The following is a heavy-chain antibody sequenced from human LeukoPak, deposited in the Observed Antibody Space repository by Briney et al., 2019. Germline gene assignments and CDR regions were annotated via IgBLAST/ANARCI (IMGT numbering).Heavy chain of an antibody. J-gene: IGHJ4*02. CDR3: ALGRVPATTQLPDY. D-gene: IGHD2-2*01. Sequence: ASVKDSSKPSGYSFTSYGISWVRHALPQGVEWMGWISAYNDNTKYAQKLQGRVTMTTDTSTSTAYMEWRSLRSDDTAVYYCALGRVPATTQLPDYWGQGTLVTVSS. CDR1: GYSFTSYG. CDR2: ISAYNDNT. V-gene: IGHV1-18*01.